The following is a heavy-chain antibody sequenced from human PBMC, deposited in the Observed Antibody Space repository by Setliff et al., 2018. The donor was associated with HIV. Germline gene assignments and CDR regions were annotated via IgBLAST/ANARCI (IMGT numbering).Heavy chain of an antibody. CDR1: GDTLSSYA. D-gene: IGHD2-2*01. CDR2: IIPIFGTA. CDR3: ARAPRGIGSSSHFDY. Sequence: ASVKVSCKTSGDTLSSYAITWVRQAPGQGLEWMGRIIPIFGTADYAQKFQGRVTLTADESTSIAYMELNSLRSEDTAVYYCARAPRGIGSSSHFDYWGQGTLVTVSS. J-gene: IGHJ4*02. V-gene: IGHV1-69*13.